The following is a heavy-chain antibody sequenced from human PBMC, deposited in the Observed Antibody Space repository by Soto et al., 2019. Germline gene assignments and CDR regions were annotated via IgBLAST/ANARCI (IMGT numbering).Heavy chain of an antibody. Sequence: QVQLVQSGAEVKKPGSSVKVSCKASGGTFSSYTISWVRQAPGQGLEWMGRIIPILGIANYAQKFQGRVTITADKSTSTAYMELSSLRSEDTAVNYCARGIYSGHLRYHYYYYMDVWGKGTTVTVSS. V-gene: IGHV1-69*02. J-gene: IGHJ6*03. D-gene: IGHD5-12*01. CDR2: IIPILGIA. CDR3: ARGIYSGHLRYHYYYYMDV. CDR1: GGTFSSYT.